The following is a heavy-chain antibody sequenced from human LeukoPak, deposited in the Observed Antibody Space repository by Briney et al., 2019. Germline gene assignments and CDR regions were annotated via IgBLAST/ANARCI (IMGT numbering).Heavy chain of an antibody. CDR1: GGSISSSSYY. CDR3: ARQRRYCSSTSCYAFDY. Sequence: SSETLSLTCTVSGGSISSSSYYWGWIRQPPGKGLEWIGSIYYSGSTYYNPSLKIRVTISVDTSKNQFSLKLSSVTAADTAVYYCARQRRYCSSTSCYAFDYWGQGTLVTVSS. J-gene: IGHJ4*02. CDR2: IYYSGST. D-gene: IGHD2-2*01. V-gene: IGHV4-39*01.